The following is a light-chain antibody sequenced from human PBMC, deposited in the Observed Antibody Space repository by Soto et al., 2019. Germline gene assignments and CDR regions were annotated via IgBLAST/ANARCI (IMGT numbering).Light chain of an antibody. Sequence: DIQMTQSPSTLSASVGDRVTLTCRASQSISSWLAWYQQKPGKAPKLLIYDASSLESGVPSRFSGSGSGTEFTLTISSLQPDDFATYYCQQYNSYLCTFGPGTKVDIK. CDR1: QSISSW. J-gene: IGKJ3*01. CDR2: DAS. V-gene: IGKV1-5*01. CDR3: QQYNSYLCT.